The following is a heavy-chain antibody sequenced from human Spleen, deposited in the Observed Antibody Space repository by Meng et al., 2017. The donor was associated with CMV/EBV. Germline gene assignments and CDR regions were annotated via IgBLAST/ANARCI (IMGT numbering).Heavy chain of an antibody. CDR3: TRRPLGSTRPFDY. J-gene: IGHJ4*02. V-gene: IGHV1-2*06. CDR1: GYTFTGNY. Sequence: ASVKVSCKASGYTFTGNYMHWVRQGPGQGLEWMGHINPNSGDTKYAQKFEGRVSMTRDTSISTVYMELSSLRYDDTAFYYCTRRPLGSTRPFDYWGQGTLVTVSS. CDR2: INPNSGDT. D-gene: IGHD1-26*01.